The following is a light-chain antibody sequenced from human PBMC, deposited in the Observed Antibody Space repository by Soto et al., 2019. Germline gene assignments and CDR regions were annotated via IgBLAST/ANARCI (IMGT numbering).Light chain of an antibody. V-gene: IGKV3-20*01. CDR1: QSVSSNF. Sequence: DIVLTQSPGTLSLSPGERATLSCRASQSVSSNFLAWYQQKPGQAPRLLIHAASSRATDIPDRFSGSRSWTDFTLTFRRLEPEEFAVYYCQQYSDSPRTFGQGTKVEI. CDR3: QQYSDSPRT. J-gene: IGKJ1*01. CDR2: AAS.